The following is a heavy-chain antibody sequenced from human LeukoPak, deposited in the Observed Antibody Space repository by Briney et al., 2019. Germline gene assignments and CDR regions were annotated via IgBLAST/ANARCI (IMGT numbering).Heavy chain of an antibody. CDR1: GFTFSTYN. CDR2: ISPSSSYI. Sequence: PGGSLSLSCAASGFTFSTYNINWVRQAPGKGLEWVSSISPSSSYIYYADSVKGRFTISRDNAKNSLYLQMNSLRAEDTAVYYCARDRYSTSLDAFDIWGQGTMVTVSS. D-gene: IGHD6-13*01. CDR3: ARDRYSTSLDAFDI. J-gene: IGHJ3*02. V-gene: IGHV3-21*01.